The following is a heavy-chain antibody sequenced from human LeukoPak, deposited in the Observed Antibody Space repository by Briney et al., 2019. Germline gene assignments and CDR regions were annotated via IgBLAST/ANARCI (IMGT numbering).Heavy chain of an antibody. J-gene: IGHJ5*02. Sequence: SETLSLTCAVYGGSFSGYYWSWIRLPPGKGLEWIGEINHSGSTNYNPSLKSRVTISVDTSKNQFSLKLSSVTAADTAVYYCARLPLRWYGWFDPWGQGTLVTVSS. V-gene: IGHV4-34*01. D-gene: IGHD4-23*01. CDR1: GGSFSGYY. CDR2: INHSGST. CDR3: ARLPLRWYGWFDP.